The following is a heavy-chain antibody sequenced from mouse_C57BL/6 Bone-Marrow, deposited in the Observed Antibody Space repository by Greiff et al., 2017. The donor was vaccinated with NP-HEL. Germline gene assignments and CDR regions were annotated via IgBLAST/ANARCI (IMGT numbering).Heavy chain of an antibody. D-gene: IGHD1-1*01. CDR2: IDPENGDT. CDR1: GFNIKDDY. V-gene: IGHV14-4*01. Sequence: EVKLQESGAELVRPGASVKLSCTASGFNIKDDYMHWVKQRPEQGLEWIGWIDPENGDTEYASKFQGKATITADTSSNTAYLQLSSLTSEDTAVYYCTTPHYYGSSYVSSWFAYWGQGTLVTVSA. CDR3: TTPHYYGSSYVSSWFAY. J-gene: IGHJ3*01.